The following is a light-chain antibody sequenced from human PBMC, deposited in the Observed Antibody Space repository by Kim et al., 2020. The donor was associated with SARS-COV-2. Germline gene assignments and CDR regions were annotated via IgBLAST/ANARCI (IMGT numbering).Light chain of an antibody. CDR2: KDS. CDR1: VLTKKY. CDR3: YSAPDNYVV. Sequence: SVTPGKTARITCSGDVLTKKYARWCQQKPGQATVLVIYKDSERPSGIPERCSGSRSGTTAALTISGAQVEDEANYYCYSAPDNYVVFGGGTQLTVL. J-gene: IGLJ2*01. V-gene: IGLV3-27*01.